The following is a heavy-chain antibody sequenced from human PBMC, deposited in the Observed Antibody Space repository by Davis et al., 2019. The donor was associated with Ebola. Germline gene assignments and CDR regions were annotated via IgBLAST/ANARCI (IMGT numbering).Heavy chain of an antibody. J-gene: IGHJ4*02. CDR1: GFTFSNYA. CDR2: ITNSGRST. D-gene: IGHD2-2*02. CDR3: AKQPASLLCIDY. V-gene: IGHV3-23*01. Sequence: GESLKISCAASGFTFSNYAMSWVRQAPGKGPEWVSTITNSGRSTYFADSVKGRFAISRDNSRNTLYLQMNSLRAEDTAVYFCAKQPASLLCIDYGGLGTLVTVSS.